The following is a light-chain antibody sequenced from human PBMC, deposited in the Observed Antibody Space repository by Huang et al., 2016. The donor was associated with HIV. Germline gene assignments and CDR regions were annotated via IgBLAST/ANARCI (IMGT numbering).Light chain of an antibody. CDR3: QQSHSIPHT. CDR1: DNLANS. Sequence: DIQMTQSPSSLSASVGDRVTITCRTSDNLANSLNWYQQKSGAAPVLLIYVASNLQAGVSSRFSGGGSGTDFTLTITNLRPEDFATYYCQQSHSIPHTFGQGTRLE. V-gene: IGKV1-39*01. J-gene: IGKJ2*01. CDR2: VAS.